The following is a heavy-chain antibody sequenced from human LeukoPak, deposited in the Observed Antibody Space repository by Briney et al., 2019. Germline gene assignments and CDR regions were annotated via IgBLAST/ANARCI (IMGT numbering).Heavy chain of an antibody. J-gene: IGHJ5*02. CDR1: GGSISSYY. Sequence: PSETLSLTCTVSGGSISSYYWSWIRQPPGKGLEWIGYIYYSGSTTYNPSLKSRVTISVDTSKNQFSLKLSSVTAADTAVYFCASSPLQSSGWYCNWFDPWGQGTLVTVSS. D-gene: IGHD6-19*01. CDR3: ASSPLQSSGWYCNWFDP. CDR2: IYYSGST. V-gene: IGHV4-59*01.